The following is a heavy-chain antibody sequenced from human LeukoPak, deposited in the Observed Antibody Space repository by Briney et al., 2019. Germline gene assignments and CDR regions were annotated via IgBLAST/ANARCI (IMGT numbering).Heavy chain of an antibody. V-gene: IGHV3-30*04. CDR3: ARDAGGGYDYYYYYYYMDV. Sequence: GGSLRLSCAASGFTFSSYAMHWVRQAPGKGLEWVAVISYDGSNKYYADSVKGRFTISRDNSKNTLYLQMNSLRAEDTAVYYCARDAGGGYDYYYYYYYMDVWGKGTTVTVSS. CDR1: GFTFSSYA. CDR2: ISYDGSNK. D-gene: IGHD5-12*01. J-gene: IGHJ6*03.